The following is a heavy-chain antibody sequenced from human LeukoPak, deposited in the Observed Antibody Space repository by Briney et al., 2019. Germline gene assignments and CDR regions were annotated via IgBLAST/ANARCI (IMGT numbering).Heavy chain of an antibody. CDR2: IYYSGST. CDR3: ARVGGVTTFGMDV. CDR1: GDSISSDY. Sequence: SETLSLTCTVSGDSISSDYWSWIRQPPGKGLEWIGYIYYSGSTNYNPSLKSRVTILVDMSKNQFSLKLSSVTAADTAVYYCARVGGVTTFGMDVWGQGTTVTVSS. J-gene: IGHJ6*02. V-gene: IGHV4-59*12. D-gene: IGHD4-11*01.